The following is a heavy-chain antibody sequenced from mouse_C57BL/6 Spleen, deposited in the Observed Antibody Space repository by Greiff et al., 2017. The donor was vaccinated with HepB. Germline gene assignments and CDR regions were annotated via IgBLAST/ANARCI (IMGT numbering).Heavy chain of an antibody. CDR2: IYPGGGYT. CDR1: GYTFTNYW. V-gene: IGHV1-63*01. CDR3: AKWTTYYFDY. Sequence: QVQLQQSGAELVRPGTSVKMSCKASGYTFTNYWIGWAKQRPGHGLEWIGDIYPGGGYTNYNEKFKGKATLTADKSSSTAYMQFSSLTSEDSAIYYCAKWTTYYFDYWGQGTTLTVSS. D-gene: IGHD5-5*01. J-gene: IGHJ2*01.